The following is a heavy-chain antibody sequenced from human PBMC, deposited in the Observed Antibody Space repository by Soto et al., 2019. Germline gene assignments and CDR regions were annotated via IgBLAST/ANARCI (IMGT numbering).Heavy chain of an antibody. V-gene: IGHV4-4*02. CDR2: IYHSGST. D-gene: IGHD5-18*01. CDR1: GGSISSSNW. Sequence: QVQLQESGPGLVKPSGTLSLTCAVSGGSISSSNWWRWVRQPPGKGMVWIGEIYHSGSTNYNPSLKRRGTISVDKSKNQFSLKLSSVTAADTAVYYCARDREYSWCMDVWGQGTTVTVSS. CDR3: ARDREYSWCMDV. J-gene: IGHJ6*02.